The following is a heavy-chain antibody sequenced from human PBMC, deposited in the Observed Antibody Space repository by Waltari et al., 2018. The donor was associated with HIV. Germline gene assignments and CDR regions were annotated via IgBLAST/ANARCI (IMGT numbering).Heavy chain of an antibody. D-gene: IGHD6-13*01. CDR2: ISGSGGST. CDR3: VKEHQYSHTWYSYYGMDV. Sequence: EVQVLESGGALVQPGGSLRLSCAAYVFPFSNYGMSWVRQAPGKGLGWVSTISGSGGSTYYADSVKGRFTVSRDNSKNTLYLQMNSLRAEDTAVYFCVKEHQYSHTWYSYYGMDVWGQGTTVTVSS. CDR1: VFPFSNYG. J-gene: IGHJ6*02. V-gene: IGHV3-23*01.